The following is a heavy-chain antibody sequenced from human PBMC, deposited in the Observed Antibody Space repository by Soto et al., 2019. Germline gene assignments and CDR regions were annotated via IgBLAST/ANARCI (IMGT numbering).Heavy chain of an antibody. J-gene: IGHJ5*02. Sequence: SETLSLTCTVSGGSISSSSYYWGWIRQPPGKGLEWIGSIYYSGSTYYNPSLKSRVTISVDTSKNQLSLRLSSVTAADTAVYYCARHWEGYCSSTSCYKFDPWGLGTLVTVSS. D-gene: IGHD2-2*02. CDR2: IYYSGST. CDR3: ARHWEGYCSSTSCYKFDP. V-gene: IGHV4-39*01. CDR1: GGSISSSSYY.